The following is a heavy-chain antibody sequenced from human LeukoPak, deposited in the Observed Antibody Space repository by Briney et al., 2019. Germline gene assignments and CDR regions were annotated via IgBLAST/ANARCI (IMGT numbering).Heavy chain of an antibody. V-gene: IGHV4-30-2*01. CDR3: ATNTAMANDAFDI. Sequence: SQTLSLTCAVSGDSISSGGYSWSWIRQPPGKGLEWIGYIYHSGSTYYNPSLKNRVTISVDRSKNQFSLKLSSVTAADTAVYYCATNTAMANDAFDIWGQGTMVTVSS. CDR1: GDSISSGGYS. CDR2: IYHSGST. J-gene: IGHJ3*02. D-gene: IGHD5-18*01.